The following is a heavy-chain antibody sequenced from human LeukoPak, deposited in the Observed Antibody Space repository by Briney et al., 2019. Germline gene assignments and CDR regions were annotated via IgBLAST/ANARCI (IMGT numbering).Heavy chain of an antibody. CDR2: IKPDGYEK. V-gene: IGHV3-7*01. CDR3: ARGHYDRA. J-gene: IGHJ5*02. CDR1: GFTFSNLW. D-gene: IGHD4-17*01. Sequence: GGSLRLSCTAASGFTFSNLWMNWVRQAPGKGLEWVANIKPDGYEKYYVDSVKGRFTISRDNAKNSLYLQMGSLRVEDTAVYYCARGHYDRAWGQGNLVIVSS.